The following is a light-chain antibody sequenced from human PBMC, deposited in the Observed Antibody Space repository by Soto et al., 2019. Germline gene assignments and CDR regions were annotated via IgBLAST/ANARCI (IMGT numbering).Light chain of an antibody. CDR3: QQVASYPIT. Sequence: DIQLTQSPAFLSSSVGYRFTSTCRASQDIDNYLAWYEKKPGKGPNLLIFAASTLQSGVPSRFSGSGSGTQFTLTISSLQPEDFSTYYCQQVASYPITFGQGTRLEIK. V-gene: IGKV1-9*01. J-gene: IGKJ5*01. CDR2: AAS. CDR1: QDIDNY.